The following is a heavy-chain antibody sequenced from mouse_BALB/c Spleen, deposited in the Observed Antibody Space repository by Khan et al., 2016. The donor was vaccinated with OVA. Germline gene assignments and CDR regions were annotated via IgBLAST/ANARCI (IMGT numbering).Heavy chain of an antibody. CDR2: IWSGGST. V-gene: IGHV2-2*02. CDR3: ARIGRGTTDYAMDY. D-gene: IGHD2-14*01. Sequence: QVQLKESGPGLVQPSQSLSITCTVSGFSLTSYGVHWVRQSPGKGLEWLGVIWSGGSTDYNAAFISRLSISKDNSKSQAFFKMNSLQANDTAIYYCARIGRGTTDYAMDYWGQGTSVTVSS. CDR1: GFSLTSYG. J-gene: IGHJ4*01.